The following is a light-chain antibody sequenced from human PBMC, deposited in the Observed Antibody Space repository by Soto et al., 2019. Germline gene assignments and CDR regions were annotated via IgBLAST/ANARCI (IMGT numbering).Light chain of an antibody. V-gene: IGKV3-20*01. Sequence: VSQSVKNHLAWYQHKXGQAPKLIIYGASXRASGIPERFSGSGSETDFTLAISRFEAEDGIRYYSQHSASPLITF. CDR3: QHSASPLIT. J-gene: IGKJ5*01. CDR1: QSVKNH. CDR2: GAS.